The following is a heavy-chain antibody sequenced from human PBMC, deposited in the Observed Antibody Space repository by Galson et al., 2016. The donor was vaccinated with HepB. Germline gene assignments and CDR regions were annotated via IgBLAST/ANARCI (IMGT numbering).Heavy chain of an antibody. CDR2: ISYDGNNK. Sequence: SLRLSCAASGFTFSSYGMHWVRQAPGKGLEWVAAISYDGNNKYYPDSVKGRFTISRDNSKNTLYLQMNSLRAEDTAVYYCAKGRYCGGDCYSSDYLGQGTLVTVAS. D-gene: IGHD2-21*02. V-gene: IGHV3-30*18. CDR1: GFTFSSYG. J-gene: IGHJ4*02. CDR3: AKGRYCGGDCYSSDY.